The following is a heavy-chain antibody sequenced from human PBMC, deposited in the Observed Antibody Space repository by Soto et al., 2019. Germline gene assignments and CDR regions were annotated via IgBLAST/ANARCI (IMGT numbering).Heavy chain of an antibody. CDR2: ISAYNGNT. V-gene: IGHV1-18*01. CDR3: XXXXXQNXFDP. CDR1: GYTFTSYG. J-gene: IGHJ5*02. Sequence: QVQLVQSGAEVKKPGASVKVSCKASGYTFTSYGISWVRQAPGQGLEWMGWISAYNGNTNYAQKLQGRVTMTTDTXXXXXXXXXXXXXXXXXXXXXXXXXXXQNXFDPWGQGTLVTVSX.